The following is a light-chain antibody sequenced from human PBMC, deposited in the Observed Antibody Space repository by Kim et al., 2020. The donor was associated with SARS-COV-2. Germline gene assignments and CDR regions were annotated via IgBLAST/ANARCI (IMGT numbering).Light chain of an antibody. CDR2: WAS. Sequence: TINCKSSQSVLYSSNNKNYLAWYQQKPGQPPKLLIYWASTRESGVPDRFSGSGSGTDFTLTISSLQAEDVAVYYCQQYYSTLTWTFGQGTKVDIK. V-gene: IGKV4-1*01. CDR1: QSVLYSSNNKNY. CDR3: QQYYSTLTWT. J-gene: IGKJ1*01.